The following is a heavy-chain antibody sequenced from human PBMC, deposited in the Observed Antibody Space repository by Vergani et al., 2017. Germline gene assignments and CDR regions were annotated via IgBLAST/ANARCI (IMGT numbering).Heavy chain of an antibody. D-gene: IGHD2-15*01. CDR2: IRYDGSNK. CDR1: GFSFSSFG. CDR3: AKDREETYQLLLPEY. J-gene: IGHJ4*02. Sequence: QVQLVESGGGVVQPGGSLRLSCAASGFSFSSFGMHWVRQAPGKGLEWVTFIRYDGSNKYYTDSVKARFTVSRDNSKNTLFLQMNSLRAEDTAIYYCAKDREETYQLLLPEYWGQGTLVTVSS. V-gene: IGHV3-30*02.